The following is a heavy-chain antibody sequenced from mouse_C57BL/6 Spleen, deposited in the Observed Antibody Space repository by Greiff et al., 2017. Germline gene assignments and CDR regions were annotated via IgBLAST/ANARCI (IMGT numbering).Heavy chain of an antibody. V-gene: IGHV1-18*01. CDR3: ARRIYYYGSSYDYWYFDV. CDR1: GYTFTDYN. D-gene: IGHD1-1*01. Sequence: EVQLQQSGPELVKPGASVKIPCKASGYTFTDYNMDWVKQSHGKSLEWIGDINPNNGGTIYNQKFKGKATLTVDKSSSTAYMELRSLTSEDTAVYYCARRIYYYGSSYDYWYFDVWGTGTTVTVSS. CDR2: INPNNGGT. J-gene: IGHJ1*03.